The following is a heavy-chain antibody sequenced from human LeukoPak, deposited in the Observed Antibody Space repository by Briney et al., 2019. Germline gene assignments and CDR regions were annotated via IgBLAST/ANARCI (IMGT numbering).Heavy chain of an antibody. CDR3: ARTSDYYGMDV. CDR2: IYYSGST. CDR1: GGSISSYY. J-gene: IGHJ6*02. Sequence: SVTLSLTCTVSGGSISSYYWSWIRQPPGKGLEWIGYIYYSGSTNYNPSLKSRVTISVDTSKNQFSLKLSSVTAADTAVYYCARTSDYYGMDVWGQGTTVTVSS. V-gene: IGHV4-59*01.